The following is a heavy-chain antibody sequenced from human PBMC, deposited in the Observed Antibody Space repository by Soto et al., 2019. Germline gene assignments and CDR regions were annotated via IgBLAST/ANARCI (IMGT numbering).Heavy chain of an antibody. V-gene: IGHV4-31*03. J-gene: IGHJ4*02. CDR1: GGSISSGGYY. CDR3: ARGGGSNTAFDY. CDR2: IYYSGST. D-gene: IGHD5-12*01. Sequence: QVQLQESGPGLVKPPQTLSLTCTVSGGSISSGGYYWSWIRQHPGKGLEWIGYIYYSGSTYYKPSLKSRVTISVDTSKTQFSLKLSSVTAADTAVYYCARGGGSNTAFDYWGQGTLVTVSS.